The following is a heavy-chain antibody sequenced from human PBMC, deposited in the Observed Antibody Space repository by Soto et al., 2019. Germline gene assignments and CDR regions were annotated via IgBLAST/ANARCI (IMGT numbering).Heavy chain of an antibody. J-gene: IGHJ6*03. V-gene: IGHV4-34*01. CDR2: INHSGST. CDR1: GGSFSGYY. D-gene: IGHD3-3*01. CDR3: ARGLTIFGVVISYYYMDV. Sequence: PSETLSLTCAVYGGSFSGYYWSWIRQPPGKRLEWIGEINHSGSTNYNPSLKSRVTISVDTSKNQFSLKLSSVTAADTAVYYCARGLTIFGVVISYYYMDVWGKGTTVTVSS.